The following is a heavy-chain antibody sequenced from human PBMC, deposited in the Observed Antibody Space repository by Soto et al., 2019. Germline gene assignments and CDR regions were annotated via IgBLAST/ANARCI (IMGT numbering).Heavy chain of an antibody. CDR3: ARQVFGSYFDF. CDR1: GFALSHYG. Sequence: QIQLVESGGGVVQPGTSLRLSCTVSGFALSHYGIPWVRQAPGEGLQWVAVISNDGRDKQYAESVKGRITVSRDNAKGTVYLQINSLRPEDTAVDSCARQVFGSYFDFWGHGTLVTVSS. V-gene: IGHV3-30*03. CDR2: ISNDGRDK. D-gene: IGHD3-3*01. J-gene: IGHJ4*01.